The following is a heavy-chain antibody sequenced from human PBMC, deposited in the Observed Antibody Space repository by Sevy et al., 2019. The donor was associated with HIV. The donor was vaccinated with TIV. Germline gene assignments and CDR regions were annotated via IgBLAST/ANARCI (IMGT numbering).Heavy chain of an antibody. D-gene: IGHD3-22*01. CDR1: GFTFGSYW. V-gene: IGHV3-7*01. CDR3: ARDSTIKYYDSSGYHYSYFQH. J-gene: IGHJ1*01. CDR2: IKQDGSEK. Sequence: GWSLRLSCAASGFTFGSYWMSWVRQAPGKGLEWVANIKQDGSEKYYVDSVKGRFTISRDNAKNSLYLQMNSLRAEDTAVYYCARDSTIKYYDSSGYHYSYFQHWGQGTLVTVSS.